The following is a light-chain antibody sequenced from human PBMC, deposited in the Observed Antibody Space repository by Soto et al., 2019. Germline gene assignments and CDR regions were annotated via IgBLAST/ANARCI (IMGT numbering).Light chain of an antibody. CDR1: NVGSKT. CDR2: GNN. V-gene: IGLV3-21*02. Sequence: SYELTQPPSVSVAPGQTARVVCGGNNVGSKTVHWYRQRPGQAPVLVVYGNNDRPSGIPERVSASNSGNTATLTISRVEAGDEADYYGKVGDSETDKRIFGGGTKVTAL. CDR3: KVGDSETDKRI. J-gene: IGLJ2*01.